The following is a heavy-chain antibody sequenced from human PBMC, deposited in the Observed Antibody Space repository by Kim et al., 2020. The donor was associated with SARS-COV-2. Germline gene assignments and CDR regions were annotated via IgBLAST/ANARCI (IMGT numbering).Heavy chain of an antibody. CDR3: GDYHGAGSHFTY. D-gene: IGHD3-10*01. J-gene: IGHJ4*02. Sequence: TYYRASGKGRFTISRDNFKNMMYLQRNSRRAEDTAVYYCGDYHGAGSHFTYWGQGTLVTVSS. CDR2: T. V-gene: IGHV3-23*05.